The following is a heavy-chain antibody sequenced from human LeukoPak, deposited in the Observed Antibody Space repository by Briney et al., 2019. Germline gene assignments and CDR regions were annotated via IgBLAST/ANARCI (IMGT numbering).Heavy chain of an antibody. D-gene: IGHD6-19*01. CDR1: GGSISSYY. Sequence: SETLSLTCTVSGGSISSYYWSWIRQPPGKGLEWIGYIYYSGSTNYNPSLKSRVTISVDTSKDQFSLKLSSVTAADTAVYYCARDRTIGSGWYDYWGQGTLVTVSS. J-gene: IGHJ4*02. V-gene: IGHV4-59*01. CDR2: IYYSGST. CDR3: ARDRTIGSGWYDY.